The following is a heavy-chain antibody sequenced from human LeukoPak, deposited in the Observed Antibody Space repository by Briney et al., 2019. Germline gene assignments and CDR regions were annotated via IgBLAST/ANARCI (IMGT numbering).Heavy chain of an antibody. CDR2: INHSGST. V-gene: IGHV4-34*01. D-gene: IGHD3-3*01. Sequence: PSETLSLTCAVYGGSFSGYYWSWIRQPPGKGLEWIGVINHSGSTNYNPSLKSRVTISVDTSKNQFSLKLSSVTAADTAVYYCARGRRPMTYYDFWSGYSFQHWGQGTLVTVSS. CDR1: GGSFSGYY. J-gene: IGHJ1*01. CDR3: ARGRRPMTYYDFWSGYSFQH.